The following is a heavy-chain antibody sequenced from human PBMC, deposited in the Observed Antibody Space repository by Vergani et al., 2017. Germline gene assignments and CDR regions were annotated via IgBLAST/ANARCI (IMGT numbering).Heavy chain of an antibody. V-gene: IGHV3-23*01. J-gene: IGHJ6*02. CDR2: ISGSGGST. Sequence: EVQLLESGGGLVQPGGSLRLSCAASGFTFSSYAMSWVRQAPGKGLEWVSAISGSGGSTYYADSVKGRFTISRDNSKNTLYLQMNSLRAEDTAVYYCAKGIFPGAMVRGVNLGYYYYGMDVWGQGTTVTVSS. D-gene: IGHD3-10*01. CDR3: AKGIFPGAMVRGVNLGYYYYGMDV. CDR1: GFTFSSYA.